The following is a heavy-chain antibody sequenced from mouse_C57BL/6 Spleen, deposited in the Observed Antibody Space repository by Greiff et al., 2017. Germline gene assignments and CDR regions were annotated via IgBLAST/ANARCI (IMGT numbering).Heavy chain of an antibody. CDR1: GYTFTSYW. CDR2: IHPNSGST. D-gene: IGHD1-1*01. J-gene: IGHJ2*01. V-gene: IGHV1-64*01. Sequence: QVQLQQPGAELVKPGASVKLSCKASGYTFTSYWMHWVKQRPGQGLEWIGMIHPNSGSTNYNEKFKSKATLTVDKSSSTAYMQLSSLTSDDSDVYYCARQGGSSLDYWGQGTTLTVSS. CDR3: ARQGGSSLDY.